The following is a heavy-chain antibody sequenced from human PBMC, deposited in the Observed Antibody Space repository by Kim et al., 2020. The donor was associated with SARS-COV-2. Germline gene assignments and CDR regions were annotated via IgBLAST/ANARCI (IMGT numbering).Heavy chain of an antibody. CDR3: ARGGYDILTGSSWAFDI. CDR2: IGTAGDT. D-gene: IGHD3-9*01. J-gene: IGHJ3*02. V-gene: IGHV3-13*01. CDR1: GFTFSSYD. Sequence: GGSLRLSCAASGFTFSSYDMHWVRQATGKGLEWVSAIGTAGDTYYPGSVKGRFTISRENAKNSLYLQMNSLRAGDTAVYYCARGGYDILTGSSWAFDIWGQGTMVTVSS.